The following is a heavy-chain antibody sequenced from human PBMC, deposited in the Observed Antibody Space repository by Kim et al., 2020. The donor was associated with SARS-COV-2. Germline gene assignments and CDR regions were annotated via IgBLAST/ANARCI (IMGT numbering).Heavy chain of an antibody. D-gene: IGHD3-22*01. CDR3: ARGSTRYFDISGWYFQH. V-gene: IGHV4-34*01. Sequence: SETLSLTCAVYGGSFSGYYWSWIRQPPGKGLEWIGEINHSGSTNYNPSLKSRVTVSVDTSKNQFSLKLNSVTAADTAVYYCARGSTRYFDISGWYFQHWGQGTLVTVSS. CDR1: GGSFSGYY. CDR2: INHSGST. J-gene: IGHJ1*01.